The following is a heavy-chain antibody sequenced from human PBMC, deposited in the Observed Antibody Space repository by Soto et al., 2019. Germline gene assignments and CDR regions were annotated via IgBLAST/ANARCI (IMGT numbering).Heavy chain of an antibody. CDR1: GFTFRNYD. Sequence: GGSLRLSCAASGFTFRNYDMHWVRQATGKGLEWVSAIGTAGNTHYPDSVKGRFTISRENAKNSLYLQMNSLRAEDTAVYYCAQPQAGYWGQGTLVTVS. CDR3: AQPQAGY. J-gene: IGHJ4*02. CDR2: IGTAGNT. V-gene: IGHV3-13*01.